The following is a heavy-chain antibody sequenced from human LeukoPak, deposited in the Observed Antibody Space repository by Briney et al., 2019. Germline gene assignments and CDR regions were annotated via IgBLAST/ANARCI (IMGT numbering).Heavy chain of an antibody. V-gene: IGHV1-46*01. CDR1: AYSFTNNY. J-gene: IGHJ5*02. Sequence: GASVTLSFTSSAYSFTNNYKHWVRQAPGQGIEWMGIINPAGGSASYAQKFQGRVSMTSDTSTSTLYLELSSLRSEDTAVYYCARDRSGSRWRWFDPWGQGTLVTVSS. CDR3: ARDRSGSRWRWFDP. D-gene: IGHD6-13*01. CDR2: INPAGGSA.